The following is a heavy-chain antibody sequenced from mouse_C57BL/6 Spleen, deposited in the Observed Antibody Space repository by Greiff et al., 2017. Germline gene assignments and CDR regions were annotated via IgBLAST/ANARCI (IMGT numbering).Heavy chain of an antibody. V-gene: IGHV2-9-1*01. CDR2: IWTGGGT. D-gene: IGHD2-3*01. CDR1: GFSLTSYA. CDR3: ARDDGYYVGAMDY. Sequence: VQGVESGPGLVAPSQSLSITCTASGFSLTSYAISWVRQPPGKGLEWLGVIWTGGGTNYNSALKSRLSISKDNSKSQVFLKMNSLQTDDTARYYCARDDGYYVGAMDYWGQGTSVTVSS. J-gene: IGHJ4*01.